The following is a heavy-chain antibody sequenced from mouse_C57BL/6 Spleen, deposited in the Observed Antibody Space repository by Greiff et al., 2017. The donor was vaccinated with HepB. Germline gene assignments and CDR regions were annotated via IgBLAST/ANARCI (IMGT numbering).Heavy chain of an antibody. V-gene: IGHV1-22*01. Sequence: EVQLQQSGPELVKPGASVKMSCKASGYTFTDYNMHWVKQSHGKSLEWIGYINPNNGGTSYNQKFKGKATLTVNKSSSTAYMELRSLTSEDSAVYYCAYYGNYFYAMDYWGQGTSVTVSS. CDR2: INPNNGGT. CDR1: GYTFTDYN. D-gene: IGHD2-1*01. CDR3: AYYGNYFYAMDY. J-gene: IGHJ4*01.